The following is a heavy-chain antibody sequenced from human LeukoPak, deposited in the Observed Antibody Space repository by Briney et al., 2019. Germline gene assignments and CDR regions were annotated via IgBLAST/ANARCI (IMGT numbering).Heavy chain of an antibody. CDR2: IRSKAYGCTT. Sequence: PGGSLRLSCTASGFTFGDYAMSWFRQAPGKGLEWVGFIRSKAYGCTTEYAASVKGRFTISRDDSKSIAYLQMNSLKTEDTAVYYCTREDTTVTTPPDYWGQGTLVTVSS. CDR3: TREDTTVTTPPDY. V-gene: IGHV3-49*03. D-gene: IGHD4-17*01. J-gene: IGHJ4*02. CDR1: GFTFGDYA.